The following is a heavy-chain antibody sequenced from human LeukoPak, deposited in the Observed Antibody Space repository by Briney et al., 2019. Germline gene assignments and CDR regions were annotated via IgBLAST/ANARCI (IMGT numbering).Heavy chain of an antibody. D-gene: IGHD3-9*01. J-gene: IGHJ6*02. CDR1: GYSFTSYW. CDR3: ARLICNNYDIFTGYHDGEHGGYYYYGMDV. Sequence: GESLKISCKGSGYSFTSYWISWVRQMPGKGLEWMGRIDPSDSYTNYSPSFQGHVTISADKSSSTAYLQWSSLKASDTAMCYCARLICNNYDIFTGYHDGEHGGYYYYGMDVWGQGTTVTVSS. CDR2: IDPSDSYT. V-gene: IGHV5-10-1*01.